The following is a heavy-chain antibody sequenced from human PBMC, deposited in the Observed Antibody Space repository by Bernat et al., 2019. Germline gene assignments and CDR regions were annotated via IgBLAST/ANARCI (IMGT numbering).Heavy chain of an antibody. CDR3: AREPPGD. CDR1: GVSISSGNFY. V-gene: IGHV4-61*02. J-gene: IGHJ4*02. Sequence: QVQLQESGPGLVKPSQTLSLTCTVSGVSISSGNFYWGWIRQPAGKGLEWIGRIYTSGSTSYNPSLKSRVTISADTSKNQFSLKLSSVTAADTAVYFCAREPPGDWGQGTLVTVSS. CDR2: IYTSGST.